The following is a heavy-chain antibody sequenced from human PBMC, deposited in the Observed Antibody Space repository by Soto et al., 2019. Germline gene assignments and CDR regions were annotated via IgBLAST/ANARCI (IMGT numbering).Heavy chain of an antibody. Sequence: PGGSLRLSCAASGVTFSSYAMSWVRQAPGKGLEWVSSISGSGDITNYADSVKGRFTISRDNSKNTLYLQMYSLRAEDTAVYYCAKLINSDSDYWGQGTLVTVSS. CDR2: ISGSGDIT. CDR1: GVTFSSYA. D-gene: IGHD4-4*01. J-gene: IGHJ4*02. V-gene: IGHV3-23*01. CDR3: AKLINSDSDY.